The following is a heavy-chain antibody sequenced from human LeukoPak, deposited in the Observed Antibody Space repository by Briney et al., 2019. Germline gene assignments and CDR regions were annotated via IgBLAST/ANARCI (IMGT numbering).Heavy chain of an antibody. CDR1: EFTFTTYG. J-gene: IGHJ4*02. CDR2: IYYDGSNI. CDR3: ARDWKTNAFDY. Sequence: PGGSLRLSCAASEFTFTTYGMRLVRQAPGKGLEGVAFIYYDGSNIYYADYVKGRFTISRDISKNTLYLQRDSLRAEDTAIYYCARDWKTNAFDYWGQGTLVTVSS. D-gene: IGHD1-1*01. V-gene: IGHV3-33*01.